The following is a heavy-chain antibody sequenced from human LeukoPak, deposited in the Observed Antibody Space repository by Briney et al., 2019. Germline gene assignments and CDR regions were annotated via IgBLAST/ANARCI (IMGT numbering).Heavy chain of an antibody. CDR1: GFTFDDYA. V-gene: IGHV3-9*01. CDR3: AKGPRADFWSGYLDY. CDR2: ISWNSGSI. Sequence: SLRLSCAASGFTFDDYAMHWVRQAPGKGLEWVSGISWNSGSIGYADSVKGRFTISRDNAKNSLYLQMNSLRAEDTALYYCAKGPRADFWSGYLDYWGQGTLVTVSS. D-gene: IGHD3-3*01. J-gene: IGHJ4*02.